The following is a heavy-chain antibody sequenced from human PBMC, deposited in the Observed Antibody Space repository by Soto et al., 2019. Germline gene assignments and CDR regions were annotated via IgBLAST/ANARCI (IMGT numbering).Heavy chain of an antibody. CDR3: ARDYYYDSRGYPGAYYYGMDV. CDR2: IYYSGRT. Sequence: SETLSLTCTVSGGSFSSYYWSWIRQPPGKGLEWIGHIYYSGRTNYNPSLKSRVTISGDTSKNQLSLKLSSVTAVDTAVYYCARDYYYDSRGYPGAYYYGMDVWGQGTTVTVSS. V-gene: IGHV4-59*01. CDR1: GGSFSSYY. J-gene: IGHJ6*02. D-gene: IGHD3-22*01.